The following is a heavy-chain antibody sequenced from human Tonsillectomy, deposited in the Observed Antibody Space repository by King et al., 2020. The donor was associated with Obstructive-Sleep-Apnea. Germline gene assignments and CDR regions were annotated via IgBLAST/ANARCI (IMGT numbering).Heavy chain of an antibody. CDR3: ARGGSSSWHFDY. J-gene: IGHJ4*02. CDR2: IYYSWST. CDR1: GGSISSGDYY. D-gene: IGHD6-13*01. V-gene: IGHV4-30-4*01. Sequence: QLQESGPGLVKPSQTLSLTCTVSGGSISSGDYYWSWILQPPGKGLEWIGYIYYSWSTYYNPSLKSRVTISVDTSKNQFSLKLSSVTAADTAVYYWARGGSSSWHFDYWGQGTLVTVSS.